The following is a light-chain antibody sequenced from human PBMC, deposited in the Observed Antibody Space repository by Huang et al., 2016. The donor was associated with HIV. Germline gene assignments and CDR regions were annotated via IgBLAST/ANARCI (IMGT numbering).Light chain of an antibody. J-gene: IGKJ4*01. CDR3: QQRSKWPLT. CDR2: DVS. CDR1: QSICTY. Sequence: EIVLTQSPVTPSLSPGDRATLSCRASQSICTYLAWYQQKSGQAPRLLIYDVSNRAAGVPARFSGSGSGTDFTLTITSLDPDDFAIYHCQQRSKWPLTFGSGTKVEMK. V-gene: IGKV3-11*01.